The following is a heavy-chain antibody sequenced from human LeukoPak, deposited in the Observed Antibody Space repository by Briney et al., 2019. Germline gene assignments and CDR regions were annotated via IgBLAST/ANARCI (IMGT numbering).Heavy chain of an antibody. CDR1: GGSISSYY. V-gene: IGHV4-59*01. D-gene: IGHD3-10*01. CDR2: IYYSGST. J-gene: IGHJ4*02. CDR3: ARSRGMGFDY. Sequence: SETLSLTCTVSGGSISSYYWSWIRQPPGKGLEWIGYIYYSGSTNYNPSLKSRVTISVDTSKNQFSLKLSSVTAADTAVYYCARSRGMGFDYWGQGTPVTVSS.